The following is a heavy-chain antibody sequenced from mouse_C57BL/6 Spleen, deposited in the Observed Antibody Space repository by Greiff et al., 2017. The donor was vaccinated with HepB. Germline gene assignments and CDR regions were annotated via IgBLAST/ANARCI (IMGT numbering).Heavy chain of an antibody. CDR1: GYTFTSYG. CDR2: IYPRSGNT. D-gene: IGHD1-1*01. Sequence: VQLQQSGAELARPGASVKLSCKASGYTFTSYGISWVKQRTGQGLEWIGEIYPRSGNTYYNEKFKGKATLTADKSSSTAYMELRSLTSEDSAVYFCASPTLYYGSSYRYFDVWGTGTTVTVSS. CDR3: ASPTLYYGSSYRYFDV. J-gene: IGHJ1*03. V-gene: IGHV1-81*01.